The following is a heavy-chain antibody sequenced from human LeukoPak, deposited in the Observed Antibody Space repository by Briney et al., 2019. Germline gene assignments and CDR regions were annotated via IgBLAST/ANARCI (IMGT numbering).Heavy chain of an antibody. J-gene: IGHJ5*02. CDR2: ISSSGRTI. Sequence: PGGSLRLSCVASGFTFSDYYMSWIRQAPGKGLEWVSYISSSGRTIYDADSVKGRFTISRDNAKNSLYLQMNSLRAEDTAVYYCASDNYYVGGWFDPWGQGTLVTVSS. D-gene: IGHD3-10*02. CDR3: ASDNYYVGGWFDP. CDR1: GFTFSDYY. V-gene: IGHV3-11*04.